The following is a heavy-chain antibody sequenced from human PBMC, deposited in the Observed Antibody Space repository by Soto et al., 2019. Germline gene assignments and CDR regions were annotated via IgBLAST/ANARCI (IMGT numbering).Heavy chain of an antibody. J-gene: IGHJ4*02. D-gene: IGHD6-19*01. V-gene: IGHV4-30-4*01. CDR3: ARDNGSSGWCFDY. CDR2: IYYSGST. CDR1: GGSISSGDYY. Sequence: SETLSHTCTVSGGSISSGDYYWSWIRQPPGKGLEWIGYIYYSGSTYYNPSLKSRVTISVDTSKNQFSLKLSSVTAADTAVYYCARDNGSSGWCFDYWGQGTLVTVSS.